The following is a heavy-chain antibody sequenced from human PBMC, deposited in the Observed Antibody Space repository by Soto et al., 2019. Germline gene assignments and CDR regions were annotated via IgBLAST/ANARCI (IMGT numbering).Heavy chain of an antibody. Sequence: SETLSLTCAVSGVSISSNHWWGWFRQPPGKGLEWIGEDFDSGYTRYNPSLKSRVTISVDRSKKQFSLKLSSLTAADTAVYYCARVMEGGPYSWFDPWGQGTLVTVSS. CDR3: ARVMEGGPYSWFDP. CDR1: GVSISSNHW. J-gene: IGHJ5*02. V-gene: IGHV4-4*02. D-gene: IGHD2-8*01. CDR2: DFDSGYT.